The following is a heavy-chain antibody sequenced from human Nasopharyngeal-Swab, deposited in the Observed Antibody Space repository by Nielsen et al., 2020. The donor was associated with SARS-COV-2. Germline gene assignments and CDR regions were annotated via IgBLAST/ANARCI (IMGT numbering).Heavy chain of an antibody. CDR1: GFTFSSYS. D-gene: IGHD3-3*01. CDR3: AREGAVFGVVNRLYYYGMDV. V-gene: IGHV3-21*01. J-gene: IGHJ6*02. Sequence: GESLKISCAASGFTFSSYSMNWVRQAPGKGLEWVSSISSSSSYIYYADSVKGRFTISRDNAKNSLYLQMNSLRAEDTAVYYCAREGAVFGVVNRLYYYGMDVWGQGTTVTVSS. CDR2: ISSSSSYI.